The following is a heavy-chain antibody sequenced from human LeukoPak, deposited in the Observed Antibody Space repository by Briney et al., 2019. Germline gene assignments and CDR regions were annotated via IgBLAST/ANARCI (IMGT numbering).Heavy chain of an antibody. Sequence: AAVKVSCKVSGYTLTELSMHWVRQAPGKGLGWMGGFDPEDGETIYAQKFQGRVTMTEDTSTDTAYMELSSLRSEDTAVYYCARGCSGGSCYSKVWFDPWGQGNLVTVSS. D-gene: IGHD2-15*01. V-gene: IGHV1-24*01. CDR1: GYTLTELS. J-gene: IGHJ5*02. CDR2: FDPEDGET. CDR3: ARGCSGGSCYSKVWFDP.